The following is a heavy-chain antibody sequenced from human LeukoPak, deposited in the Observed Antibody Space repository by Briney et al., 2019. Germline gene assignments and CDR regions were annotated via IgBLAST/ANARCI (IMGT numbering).Heavy chain of an antibody. CDR3: AKDTDIVVVVADY. D-gene: IGHD2-15*01. CDR2: INQDGSDR. V-gene: IGHV3-7*03. Sequence: PGGSLRLSCAASGFTFSTYWMSWVRQAPGKGLELVANINQDGSDRNYVDSVKGRFTISRDNAKNSLYLQMNSLRAEDTAVYYCAKDTDIVVVVADYWGQGTLVTVSS. CDR1: GFTFSTYW. J-gene: IGHJ4*02.